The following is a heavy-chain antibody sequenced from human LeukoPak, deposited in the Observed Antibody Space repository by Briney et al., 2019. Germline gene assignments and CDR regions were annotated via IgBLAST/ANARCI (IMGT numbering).Heavy chain of an antibody. D-gene: IGHD3-22*01. J-gene: IGHJ4*02. Sequence: SETLSLTCAVSGGSFSGYYWTWIRQPPGKGLEWIGEINHSGSPNYNPSLKSRVTMSVDTSKNQFSLKLSSVTAADTAVYYRARGPPYYYDGSGYYYFDYWGQGTLVTVSS. V-gene: IGHV4-34*01. CDR2: INHSGSP. CDR3: ARGPPYYYDGSGYYYFDY. CDR1: GGSFSGYY.